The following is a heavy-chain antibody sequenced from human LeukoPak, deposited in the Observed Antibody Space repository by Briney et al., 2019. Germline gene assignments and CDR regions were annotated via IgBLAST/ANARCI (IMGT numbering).Heavy chain of an antibody. Sequence: ASVKVSCKASGYTFTSYGISWVRQAPGQGLEWMGLISAYNGNTNYAQKLQGRVTMTTDTSTSTAYMELRSLRSDDTAVYYCARTDCSGGSCPIDYWGQGTLVTVSS. D-gene: IGHD2-15*01. J-gene: IGHJ4*02. CDR3: ARTDCSGGSCPIDY. V-gene: IGHV1-18*04. CDR2: ISAYNGNT. CDR1: GYTFTSYG.